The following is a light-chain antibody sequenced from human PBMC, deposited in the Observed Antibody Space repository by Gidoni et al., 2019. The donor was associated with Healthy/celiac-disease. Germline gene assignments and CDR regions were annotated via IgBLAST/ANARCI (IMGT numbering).Light chain of an antibody. CDR2: AAS. J-gene: IGKJ4*01. CDR1: QSISSY. V-gene: IGKV1-39*01. Sequence: DIQMTQSPSSLSASVGDRVTITCRASQSISSYLNWYQQKPGKAPKRLIYAASSLQSGVPSRFSGRGSGTDFTLTISSLQPEDFATYYCQQSYSTLALTFXGXTKVEIK. CDR3: QQSYSTLALT.